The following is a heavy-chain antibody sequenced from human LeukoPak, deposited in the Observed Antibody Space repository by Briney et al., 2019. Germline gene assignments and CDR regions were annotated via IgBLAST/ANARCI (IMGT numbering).Heavy chain of an antibody. CDR3: AKDPSPREYSFDY. CDR2: ISGSGGST. Sequence: GVSLRLSCAASGFTFSSYSMSWVRQAPGKGLEWVSAISGSGGSTYYADSVKGRFTISRDNSKNTLYLQMNSLRAEDTAVYYCAKDPSPREYSFDYWGQGTLVTVSS. V-gene: IGHV3-23*01. D-gene: IGHD3-10*01. J-gene: IGHJ4*02. CDR1: GFTFSSYS.